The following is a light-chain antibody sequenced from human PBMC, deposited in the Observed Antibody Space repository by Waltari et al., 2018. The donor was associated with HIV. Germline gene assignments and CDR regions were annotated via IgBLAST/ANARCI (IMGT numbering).Light chain of an antibody. CDR3: SSYTSSSTWV. CDR1: SSDVGGYNY. J-gene: IGLJ3*02. V-gene: IGLV2-14*01. CDR2: DVS. Sequence: QSALTQPASVSGSPGQSITISCTGTSSDVGGYNYFSWYHQHPGNAPQLLIYDVSSRPSGVSNRFSGSKSGNTASLTISGLQAEDEADYYCSSYTSSSTWVFGGGTKLTVL.